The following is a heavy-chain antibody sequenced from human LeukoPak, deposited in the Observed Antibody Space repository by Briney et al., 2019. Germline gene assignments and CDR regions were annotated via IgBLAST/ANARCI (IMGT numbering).Heavy chain of an antibody. V-gene: IGHV3-30*02. CDR1: GFTFSNFG. Sequence: AGGSLRLSCAASGFTFSNFGMHWVRQAPGKGLEWVALIRYDGSNKYYADSVKGRFTISRDNSKNTLSLQMISLRAEDTAVYYCAKTTIVGVTVDAFDIWRQGTMVTVSS. CDR2: IRYDGSNK. CDR3: AKTTIVGVTVDAFDI. D-gene: IGHD1-26*01. J-gene: IGHJ3*02.